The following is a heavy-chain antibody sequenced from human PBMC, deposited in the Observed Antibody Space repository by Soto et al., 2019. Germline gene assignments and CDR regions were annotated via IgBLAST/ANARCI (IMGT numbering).Heavy chain of an antibody. D-gene: IGHD3-22*01. CDR1: GFTFSNAW. J-gene: IGHJ4*02. CDR3: STDLRLGKNYHSNPYLDF. CDR2: IKSKTNGGTT. Sequence: GGSLRLSCAASGFTFSNAWMSWVRQAPGKGLEWVGRIKSKTNGGTTDYAAPVKGRFTISRDGSKNTLFLQMNSLKTEDTAVYYCSTDLRLGKNYHSNPYLDFWGQGALVTVSS. V-gene: IGHV3-15*01.